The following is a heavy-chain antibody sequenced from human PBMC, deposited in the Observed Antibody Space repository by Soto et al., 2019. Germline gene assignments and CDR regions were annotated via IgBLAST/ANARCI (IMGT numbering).Heavy chain of an antibody. CDR3: ARCHPTNWFDP. V-gene: IGHV5-51*01. CDR2: IYPGDSDT. Sequence: GESLKISCKGSGYSFTSYWIGWVRQMPGKGLEWMGVIYPGDSDTKYSPSFQGQVTISADKSISTAYLQWSSLKASDTAMYYCARCHPTNWFDPWGQGTLVTVSS. J-gene: IGHJ5*02. CDR1: GYSFTSYW.